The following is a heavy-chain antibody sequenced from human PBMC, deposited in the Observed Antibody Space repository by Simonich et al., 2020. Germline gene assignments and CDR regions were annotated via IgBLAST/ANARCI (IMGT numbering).Heavy chain of an antibody. D-gene: IGHD7-27*01. Sequence: EVQLVESGGGLVKHGGSLRLSCAASGFTFSNAWMSGVRQAQRKGLEWFGRIKSKTDVGTTDYAAPVKGRFTISRDDSKNTLYLQMNSLKTEDTAVYYCTKGLTGDTNYWGQVTLVTVSS. CDR3: TKGLTGDTNY. CDR2: IKSKTDVGTT. J-gene: IGHJ4*02. CDR1: GFTFSNAW. V-gene: IGHV3-15*01.